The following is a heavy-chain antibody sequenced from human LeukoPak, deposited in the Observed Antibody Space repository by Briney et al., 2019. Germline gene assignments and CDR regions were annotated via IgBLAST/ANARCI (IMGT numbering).Heavy chain of an antibody. CDR1: GFTFSSYW. J-gene: IGHJ2*01. Sequence: PGGSLRLSCAASGFTFSSYWMHWVRQTPGKGLVWVSSIRNDGTTTNYVDSVKGRITISRDNAKNTLYLQMNSLRAEDMAVYYCVRVYKIEGADLWGRGTLVTVSS. CDR2: IRNDGTTT. CDR3: VRVYKIEGADL. V-gene: IGHV3-74*01. D-gene: IGHD1-14*01.